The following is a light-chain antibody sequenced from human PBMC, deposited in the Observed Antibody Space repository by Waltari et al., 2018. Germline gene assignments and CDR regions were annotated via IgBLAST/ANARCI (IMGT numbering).Light chain of an antibody. J-gene: IGLJ1*01. CDR2: EVR. Sequence: QSALTQPPSASGSPGQPVTISCTGTSRDVGTYDYVSWYQQYPGNAPRLLIYEVRKRPSGVPDRFSGSKSGNTASLTVSGLQAEDEADYYCSSYGGSDSYVFGSGTKVTV. V-gene: IGLV2-8*01. CDR1: SRDVGTYDY. CDR3: SSYGGSDSYV.